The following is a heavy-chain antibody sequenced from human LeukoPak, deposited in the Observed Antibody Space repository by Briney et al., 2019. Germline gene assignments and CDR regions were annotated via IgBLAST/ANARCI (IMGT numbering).Heavy chain of an antibody. V-gene: IGHV1-69*13. J-gene: IGHJ4*02. D-gene: IGHD3-22*01. Sequence: ASVKVSCKASGGTFSSYAISWVRQAPGQGLEWMGGILPIFGTANYAQKFQGRVTITADESTSTAYMELSSLRSEDTAVYYCARDPDSSGYYDYWGQGTLVTVSS. CDR1: GGTFSSYA. CDR3: ARDPDSSGYYDY. CDR2: ILPIFGTA.